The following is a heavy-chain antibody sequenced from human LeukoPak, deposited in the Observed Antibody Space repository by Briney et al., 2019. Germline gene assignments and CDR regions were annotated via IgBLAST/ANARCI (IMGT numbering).Heavy chain of an antibody. CDR2: IYSGGNT. CDR1: GFTVSSNY. CDR3: AVCSGDCYD. J-gene: IGHJ4*02. D-gene: IGHD2-21*02. Sequence: GGSLRLSCAASGFTVSSNYMNWVRQAPGKGLEWVSVIYSGGNTYYADSVMGRFAISKNNSKNTLYLQMNSLRAEDTAVYYCAVCSGDCYDWSQGTLVTVSS. V-gene: IGHV3-53*01.